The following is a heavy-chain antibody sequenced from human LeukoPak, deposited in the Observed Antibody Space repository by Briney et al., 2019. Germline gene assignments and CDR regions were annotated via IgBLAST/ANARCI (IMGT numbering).Heavy chain of an antibody. CDR2: IYYSGST. J-gene: IGHJ4*02. Sequence: PSETLSLTCTVSGGSISSYYWSWIRQPPGKGLEWIGYIYYSGSTNYNPSLKSRVTISVDTSKNQFSLKLSSVTAADTAVYYCARHELTGDPRGSFDYWGQGTLVTVSS. V-gene: IGHV4-59*08. CDR3: ARHELTGDPRGSFDY. CDR1: GGSISSYY. D-gene: IGHD7-27*01.